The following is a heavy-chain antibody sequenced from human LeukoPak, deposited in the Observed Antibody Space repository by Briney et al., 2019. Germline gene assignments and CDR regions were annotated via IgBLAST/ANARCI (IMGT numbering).Heavy chain of an antibody. CDR3: ARSVGATYSERGAFDI. CDR1: GYTFTSYG. Sequence: ASGKVSCKASGYTFTSYGIGWGRQPPGQGLGWVGWISTYNGTTNYAQKIQGRVTMTTDTSTSTAYMELRSLRSDDTAVYYCARSVGATYSERGAFDIWGQGKMVTVSS. J-gene: IGHJ3*02. V-gene: IGHV1-18*01. D-gene: IGHD1-26*01. CDR2: ISTYNGTT.